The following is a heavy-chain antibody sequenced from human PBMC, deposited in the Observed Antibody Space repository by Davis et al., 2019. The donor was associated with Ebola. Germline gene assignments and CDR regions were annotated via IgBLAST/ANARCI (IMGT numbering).Heavy chain of an antibody. CDR2: ISSSSSTI. V-gene: IGHV3-48*02. J-gene: IGHJ5*02. CDR3: ARLLRFLEWLPYRGRWFDP. Sequence: GESLKISCAASGFTFSSYSMNWVRQAPGKGLEWVSYISSSSSTIYYADSVKGRFTISRDNAKNSLYLQMNSLRDEDTAVYYCARLLRFLEWLPYRGRWFDPWGQGTLVTVSS. CDR1: GFTFSSYS. D-gene: IGHD3-3*01.